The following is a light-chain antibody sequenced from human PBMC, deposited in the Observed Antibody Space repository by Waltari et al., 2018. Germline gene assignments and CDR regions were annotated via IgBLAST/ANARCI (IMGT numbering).Light chain of an antibody. J-gene: IGLJ2*01. CDR1: SSDVGGYHY. CDR3: SSYISSDTLEL. V-gene: IGLV2-14*03. Sequence: QSALTQPASVSGSPGQSITISCTGTSSDVGGYHYVSWYQQHPGKAPKLIIFDVSKRPSGVTCRFSGSKSGNTASLTISGLQAQDEADYYCSSYISSDTLELFGGGTSLTVL. CDR2: DVS.